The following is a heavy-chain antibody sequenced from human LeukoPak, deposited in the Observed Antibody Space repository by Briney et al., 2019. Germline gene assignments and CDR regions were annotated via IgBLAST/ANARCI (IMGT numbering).Heavy chain of an antibody. V-gene: IGHV4-30-4*01. CDR3: ARYLRFLEWFSGDDAFDI. J-gene: IGHJ3*02. D-gene: IGHD3-3*01. CDR1: GGSISSGDYY. Sequence: SETLSLTCTVSGGSISSGDYYWSWIRQPPGKGLEWIGYIYYSGSTYYNPSLKSRVTISVDTSKNQFSLKLSSVTAADTAVYYCARYLRFLEWFSGDDAFDIWGQGTMVTVSS. CDR2: IYYSGST.